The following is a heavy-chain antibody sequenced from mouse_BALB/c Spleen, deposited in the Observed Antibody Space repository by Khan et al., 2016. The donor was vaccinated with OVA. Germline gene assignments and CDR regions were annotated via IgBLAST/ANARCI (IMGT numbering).Heavy chain of an antibody. J-gene: IGHJ3*01. CDR3: ARGGRLFDY. V-gene: IGHV3-6*02. CDR2: INYGGSN. CDR1: GYSITSGYY. Sequence: EVQLQESGPGLVKPSQSLYLTCSVTGYSITSGYYWNWIRQFPENKLEWMGYINYGGSNNYNPSLKNRISITRDTSENQFFLKLNSVTTEDTATYYCARGGRLFDYWGQGTLVTVSA.